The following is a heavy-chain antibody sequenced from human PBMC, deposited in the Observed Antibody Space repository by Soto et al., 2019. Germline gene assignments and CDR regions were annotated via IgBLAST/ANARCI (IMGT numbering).Heavy chain of an antibody. J-gene: IGHJ4*02. Sequence: GGSLRLSCAASGFTFSSYEMNWVRQAPGKGLEWVSYISGGGGSTINYADSVKGRFTISRDNAKKSLFLQINTLRAEDTAVYYCARVRGYYDSSGFGYWGQGTLVTVSS. CDR2: ISGGGGSTI. CDR1: GFTFSSYE. V-gene: IGHV3-48*03. D-gene: IGHD3-22*01. CDR3: ARVRGYYDSSGFGY.